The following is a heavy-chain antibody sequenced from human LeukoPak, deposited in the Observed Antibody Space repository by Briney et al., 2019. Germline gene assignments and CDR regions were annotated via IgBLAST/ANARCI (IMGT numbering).Heavy chain of an antibody. CDR2: IYTSGST. CDR3: ARDERSSWYGHYMDV. D-gene: IGHD6-13*01. V-gene: IGHV4-4*07. CDR1: GGSISIYY. Sequence: SETLSLTCTVSGGSISIYYWSWIRQPAGKGLEWIGRIYTSGSTNYNPSPQSRVTMSVETSKNQFSLKLRSVPAADTAVYYCARDERSSWYGHYMDVWGKGTTVTISS. J-gene: IGHJ6*03.